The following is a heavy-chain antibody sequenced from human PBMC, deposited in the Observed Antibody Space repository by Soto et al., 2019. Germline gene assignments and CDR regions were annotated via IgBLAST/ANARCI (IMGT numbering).Heavy chain of an antibody. Sequence: QAQLVESGGGVVQPGTSLRLSCAASGFTFNTYGMHWVRQAPGKGLEWVAFISYDGSNEYYADSVKGRFTISRNNSKNTVFLQMDSLRGEDTAVYYCAKTLAVAAGWFDPWGQGAPVTVSS. CDR2: ISYDGSNE. V-gene: IGHV3-30*18. J-gene: IGHJ5*02. CDR1: GFTFNTYG. CDR3: AKTLAVAAGWFDP. D-gene: IGHD6-19*01.